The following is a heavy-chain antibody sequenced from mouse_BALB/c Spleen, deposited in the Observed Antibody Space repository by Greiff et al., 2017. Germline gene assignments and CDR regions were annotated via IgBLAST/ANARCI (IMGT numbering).Heavy chain of an antibody. J-gene: IGHJ3*01. CDR2: IYPGSGST. CDR1: GYNFTSYW. CDR3: ARGANWDGFAY. D-gene: IGHD4-1*01. V-gene: IGHV1-55*01. Sequence: QVQLQQPGAELVKPGTSVKLSCKASGYNFTSYWINWVKLRPGQGLEWIGDIYPGSGSTNYNEKFKSKATLTVDTSSSTAYMQLSSLASEDSALYYCARGANWDGFAYWGQGTLVTVSA.